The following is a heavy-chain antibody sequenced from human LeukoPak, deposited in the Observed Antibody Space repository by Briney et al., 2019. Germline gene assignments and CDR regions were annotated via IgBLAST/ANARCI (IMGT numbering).Heavy chain of an antibody. Sequence: SVKVSCKASGGTFSSYAIRWVRQAPGQGLEWVGRIIPILGIANYAQKFQGRVTITADKSTSTAYMELSSLRSEDTAVYYCARDGVVRMTTVAYFAYGGQGTLVTVSS. V-gene: IGHV1-69*04. D-gene: IGHD4-23*01. J-gene: IGHJ4*02. CDR1: GGTFSSYA. CDR2: IIPILGIA. CDR3: ARDGVVRMTTVAYFAY.